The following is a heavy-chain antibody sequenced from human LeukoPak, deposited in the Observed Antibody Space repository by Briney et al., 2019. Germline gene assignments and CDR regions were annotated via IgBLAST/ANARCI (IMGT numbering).Heavy chain of an antibody. V-gene: IGHV4-39*01. CDR1: GGSISSSSYY. J-gene: IGHJ3*01. CDR2: IYYSGNT. D-gene: IGHD6-13*01. CDR3: ARLACSSWYRGAFDL. Sequence: PSETLSLTCTVSGGSISSSSYYWGWIRQPPGKGLEWIGSIYYSGNTYYNPSLKSRVTISVDTSKNQFSLKLSSVTAAGTAVYYCARLACSSWYRGAFDLWGQGTMVTVSS.